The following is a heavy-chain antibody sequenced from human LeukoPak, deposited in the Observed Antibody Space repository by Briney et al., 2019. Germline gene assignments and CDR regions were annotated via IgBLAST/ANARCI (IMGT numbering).Heavy chain of an antibody. CDR3: ARVADPYSGSYFDY. D-gene: IGHD1-26*01. J-gene: IGHJ4*02. V-gene: IGHV1-18*01. Sequence: GASVKVSCKASGYTCTSYGISWVRQAPGQGLEWMGWISAYNGNTDYAQKLQGRVTMTTDTSTSTAYMELRSLRSDDTVVYYCARVADPYSGSYFDYWGQGTLVTVSS. CDR1: GYTCTSYG. CDR2: ISAYNGNT.